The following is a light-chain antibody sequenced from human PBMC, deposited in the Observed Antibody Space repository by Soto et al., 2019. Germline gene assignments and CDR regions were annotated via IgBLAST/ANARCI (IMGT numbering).Light chain of an antibody. J-gene: IGKJ3*01. CDR3: HQYNSWPLY. CDR1: XSVXXX. Sequence: EIVMTQSPATLSVSPGERATLSXRXXXSVXXXSXWYQQKPGQAPRLLIYGAFSRATGIPARFSGSGSGTEFTLTISSLQSEDFAVYYCHQYNSWPLYFGPGTKVDIK. CDR2: GAF. V-gene: IGKV3D-15*01.